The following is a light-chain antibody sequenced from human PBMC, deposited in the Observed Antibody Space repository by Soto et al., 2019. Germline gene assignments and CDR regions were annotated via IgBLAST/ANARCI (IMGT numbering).Light chain of an antibody. Sequence: DIQMTQSPSTLSASVGDRVTITCRASQSISTWLAWYQQKPGEAPNLLIYKASTLESGVPSRFSGSGSGTEFTLTISSLQPDDFATYYCQQYNGYSWTFGQGTKVDIK. CDR1: QSISTW. V-gene: IGKV1-5*03. CDR3: QQYNGYSWT. CDR2: KAS. J-gene: IGKJ1*01.